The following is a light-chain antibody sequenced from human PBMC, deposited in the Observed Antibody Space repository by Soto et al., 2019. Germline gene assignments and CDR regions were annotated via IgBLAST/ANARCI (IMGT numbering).Light chain of an antibody. CDR1: SSDVGAYDY. J-gene: IGLJ1*01. Sequence: QSALTQPPSASGSPGQSVTISCTGTSSDVGAYDYVCWYQQHPGKAPKLMIYEVSKRPSGVPDRFSGSKSGNTASLTVSGLQAEDEADYYCSTYVGANNFVFGTGTKVTLL. V-gene: IGLV2-8*01. CDR2: EVS. CDR3: STYVGANNFV.